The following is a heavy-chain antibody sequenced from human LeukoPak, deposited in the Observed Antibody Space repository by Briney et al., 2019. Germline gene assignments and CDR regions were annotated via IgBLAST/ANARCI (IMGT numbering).Heavy chain of an antibody. Sequence: GESLRLSCAASGFTFSSYWMHWVRQAPGKGLVWVSRINSDGSSTSYADSVKGRFTISRDNAKNTLYLQMNSLRAEDTAVYYGAIWPGGVGNNRGGDDYWGQGTLVTVSS. V-gene: IGHV3-74*01. CDR2: INSDGSST. J-gene: IGHJ4*02. CDR3: AIWPGGVGNNRGGDDY. CDR1: GFTFSSYW. D-gene: IGHD5-24*01.